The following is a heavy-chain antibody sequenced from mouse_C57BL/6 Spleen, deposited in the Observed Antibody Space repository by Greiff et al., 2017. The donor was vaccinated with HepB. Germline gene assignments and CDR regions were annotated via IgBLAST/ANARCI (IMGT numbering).Heavy chain of an antibody. Sequence: VQLVESGAELARPGASVKLSCKASGYTFTSYGISWVKQRTGQGLEWIGEIYPRSGNTYYNEKFKGKATLTADKSSSTAYMGLPSLTSEDSAVYFCARATVVAPYAMDYWGQGTSVTVSS. V-gene: IGHV1-81*01. CDR2: IYPRSGNT. CDR1: GYTFTSYG. CDR3: ARATVVAPYAMDY. D-gene: IGHD1-1*01. J-gene: IGHJ4*01.